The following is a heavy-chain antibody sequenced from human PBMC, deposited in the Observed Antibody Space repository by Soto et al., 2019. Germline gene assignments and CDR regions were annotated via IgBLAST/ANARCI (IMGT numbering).Heavy chain of an antibody. Sequence: VQLVESGGGVVQPGRSLRLSCAASGFTFSSYGMHWVRQAPGKGLEWVAVISYDGSNKYYADSVKGRFTISRDNSKNTLYLQMNSLRAEDTAVYYCAHNGKMYSSGWYDYWGQGTLVTVSS. CDR2: ISYDGSNK. CDR3: AHNGKMYSSGWYDY. D-gene: IGHD6-19*01. V-gene: IGHV3-30*03. CDR1: GFTFSSYG. J-gene: IGHJ4*02.